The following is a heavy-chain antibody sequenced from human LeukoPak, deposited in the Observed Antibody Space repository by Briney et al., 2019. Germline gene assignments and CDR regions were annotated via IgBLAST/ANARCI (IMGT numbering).Heavy chain of an antibody. CDR1: GFTFSTYV. Sequence: GGSLRLSCSVSGFTFSTYVMHWVRQAPGKGLEYVSAISSNGDNTYYADSVKGRFTISRDNSKNTLYLQISSLRADDTAVYYCVRGTGYWGQGTLVTVSS. CDR2: ISSNGDNT. V-gene: IGHV3-64D*06. CDR3: VRGTGY. J-gene: IGHJ4*02.